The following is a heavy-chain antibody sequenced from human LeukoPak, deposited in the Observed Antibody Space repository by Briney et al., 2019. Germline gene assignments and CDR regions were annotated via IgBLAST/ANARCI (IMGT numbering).Heavy chain of an antibody. V-gene: IGHV3-23*01. J-gene: IGHJ5*02. CDR3: ARGIVVSPAAPYSWFDP. Sequence: GGSLRLSCAASGFTFSNFLMTWVRQAPGKGPEWVSAISGSGGDTYYADSVKGRFTISRDNSKNTLYLQMNSLRAEDTAVYYCARGIVVSPAAPYSWFDPRGQGTLVIVSS. CDR1: GFTFSNFL. D-gene: IGHD2-2*01. CDR2: ISGSGGDT.